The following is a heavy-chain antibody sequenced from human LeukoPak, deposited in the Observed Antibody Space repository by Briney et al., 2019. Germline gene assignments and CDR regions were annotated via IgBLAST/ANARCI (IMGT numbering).Heavy chain of an antibody. CDR1: GFTVSSNY. D-gene: IGHD5-18*01. CDR2: IYSGGRT. V-gene: IGHV3-53*01. Sequence: PGGSLRLSCAASGFTVSSNYMSWVRQAPGKGLEWVSVIYSGGRTYYADSVKGRFTISRDNSKNTVYLQMNSLRAEDTAVYYCARGAVVNGLDVWGQGTTVTVSS. CDR3: ARGAVVNGLDV. J-gene: IGHJ6*02.